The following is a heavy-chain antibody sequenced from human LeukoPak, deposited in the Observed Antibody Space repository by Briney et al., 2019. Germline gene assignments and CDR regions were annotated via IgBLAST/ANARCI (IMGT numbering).Heavy chain of an antibody. D-gene: IGHD5-12*01. Sequence: GGSLRLSCAASGFTFHSYWIHWVRQAPGKGLVWVGRIDNDGSDTIYADSVKGRFTVSRDNAKNTLYLQMNSLRAEDTAVYFCARGGFSHGFNVWGQGTVVTVSS. CDR3: ARGGFSHGFNV. CDR2: IDNDGSDT. V-gene: IGHV3-74*01. J-gene: IGHJ3*01. CDR1: GFTFHSYW.